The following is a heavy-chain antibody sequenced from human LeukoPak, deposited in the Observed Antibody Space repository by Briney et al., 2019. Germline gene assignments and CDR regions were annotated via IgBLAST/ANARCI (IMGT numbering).Heavy chain of an antibody. CDR3: ARDSDVHCSGGSCTNFDY. CDR2: VSSGAGT. J-gene: IGHJ4*02. D-gene: IGHD2-15*01. CDR1: GFTFNTCA. Sequence: GGSLRLSCAASGFTFNTCAMSWVRQAPGKGLEWVAAVSSGAGTYYADSVKGRFTISRDNSKNTLYLQMNSLRAEDTAIYYCARDSDVHCSGGSCTNFDYWGQGTLVTVSS. V-gene: IGHV3-23*01.